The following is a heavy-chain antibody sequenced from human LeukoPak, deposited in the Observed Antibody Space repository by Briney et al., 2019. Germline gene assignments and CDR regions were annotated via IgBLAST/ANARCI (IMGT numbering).Heavy chain of an antibody. J-gene: IGHJ5*02. CDR1: GGSFSGYY. CDR3: ARRRLGSIAAAQRTNWFDP. Sequence: SETLSLTCAVYGGSFSGYYWSWIRQPPGKGLEWIGEINHSGSTNYNPPLKSRVTISVDTSKNQFSLKLSSVTAADTAVYYCARRRLGSIAAAQRTNWFDPWGQGTLVTVSS. V-gene: IGHV4-34*01. CDR2: INHSGST. D-gene: IGHD6-6*01.